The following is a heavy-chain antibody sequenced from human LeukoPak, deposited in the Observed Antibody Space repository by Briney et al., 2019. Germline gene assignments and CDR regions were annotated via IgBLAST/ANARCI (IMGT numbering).Heavy chain of an antibody. V-gene: IGHV3-72*01. Sequence: GGSLRLSWAVSGFTFSDHYMDWVRQAPGKGLEWVGRTRNKANSYTTEYAASVKGRFTISRDDSKNSLYLQMNSLKTEDTAVYYCVGRLGYWGQGTLVTVSS. CDR3: VGRLGY. J-gene: IGHJ4*02. CDR1: GFTFSDHY. D-gene: IGHD3-3*01. CDR2: TRNKANSYTT.